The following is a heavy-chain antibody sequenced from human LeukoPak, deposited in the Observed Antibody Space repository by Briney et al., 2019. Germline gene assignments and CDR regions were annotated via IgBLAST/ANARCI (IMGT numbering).Heavy chain of an antibody. CDR1: GGSISRSGYF. CDR3: ARGDCSSTICYSPMDV. Sequence: PSETLSLTCTVSGGSISRSGYFWGWIRQPPGKELEWIGIINDNGNTHYSSSLKSRVTISVDTSKNQFSLKLNSVTAADTAEYYCARGDCSSTICYSPMDVWGKGTTVTVSS. D-gene: IGHD2-2*01. CDR2: INDNGNT. J-gene: IGHJ6*03. V-gene: IGHV4-39*07.